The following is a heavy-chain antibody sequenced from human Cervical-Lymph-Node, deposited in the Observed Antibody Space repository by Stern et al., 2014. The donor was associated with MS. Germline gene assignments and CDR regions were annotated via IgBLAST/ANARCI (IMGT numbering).Heavy chain of an antibody. D-gene: IGHD6-19*01. Sequence: VQLVESGAEVKKPGASVKVSCKVSGYTLTELSMHWVRQAPGKGLEWMVGFDPGDGETSDAQKFQGRVTMTEDTSTDTAYMELSSLRSEDTAVYYCAASIAVAKPGAFDIWGQGTMVTVSS. V-gene: IGHV1-24*01. CDR1: GYTLTELS. CDR3: AASIAVAKPGAFDI. CDR2: FDPGDGET. J-gene: IGHJ3*02.